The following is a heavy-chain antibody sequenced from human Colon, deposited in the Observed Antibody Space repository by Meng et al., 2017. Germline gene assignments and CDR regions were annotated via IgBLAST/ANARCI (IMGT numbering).Heavy chain of an antibody. J-gene: IGHJ4*02. CDR2: ISGSGGCT. D-gene: IGHD2-21*02. Sequence: GESLKISCAASGFTFSSYAMSWVRQAPGKGLEWVSAISGSGGCTYYADSVKGRFTISRDNSKNTLYLQMNSLRAEDTAVYYCAKMHPPYCGGDCYPFDYWGQGTLVTVSS. V-gene: IGHV3-23*01. CDR1: GFTFSSYA. CDR3: AKMHPPYCGGDCYPFDY.